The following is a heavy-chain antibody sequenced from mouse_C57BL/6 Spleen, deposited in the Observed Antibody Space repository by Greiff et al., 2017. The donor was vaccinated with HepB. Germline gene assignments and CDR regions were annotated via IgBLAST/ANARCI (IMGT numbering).Heavy chain of an antibody. Sequence: EVKLQESGPGLVKPSQSLSLTCSVTGYSITSGYYWNWIRQFPGNKLEWMGYISYDGSNNYNPSLKNRISITRDTSKNQFFLKLNSVTTEDTATYYCAGNYGGNAMDYWGQGTSVTVSS. CDR1: GYSITSGYY. V-gene: IGHV3-6*01. J-gene: IGHJ4*01. D-gene: IGHD2-1*01. CDR3: AGNYGGNAMDY. CDR2: ISYDGSN.